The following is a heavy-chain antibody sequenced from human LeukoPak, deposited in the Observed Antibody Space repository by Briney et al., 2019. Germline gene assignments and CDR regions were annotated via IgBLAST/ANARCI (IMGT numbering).Heavy chain of an antibody. D-gene: IGHD5-24*01. CDR2: IYYSGST. J-gene: IGHJ4*02. Sequence: SETLSLTCTVSGASFSSSTYYWGWIRQPPGKGLEWIGSIYYSGSTYYNPSLKSRVTMSVDTSKNQFSLKLSSVTAADTAVYYCAREADGYNPRYFDSWGQGTLVTVSS. CDR3: AREADGYNPRYFDS. V-gene: IGHV4-39*07. CDR1: GASFSSSTYY.